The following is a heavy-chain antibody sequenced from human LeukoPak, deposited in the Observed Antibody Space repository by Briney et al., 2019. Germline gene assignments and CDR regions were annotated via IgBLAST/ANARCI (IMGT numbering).Heavy chain of an antibody. CDR2: ISGSGGST. V-gene: IGHV3-23*01. CDR1: GFTFSSYA. CDR3: AREGEDIVVVPAATRTDYYYGMDV. Sequence: GGSLRLSCAASGFTFSSYAMSWVRQAPGKGLEWVSAISGSGGSTYYADSVKGRFTISRDNSKNTLYLQMNSLRAEDTAVYYCAREGEDIVVVPAATRTDYYYGMDVWGQGTTVTVSS. D-gene: IGHD2-2*01. J-gene: IGHJ6*02.